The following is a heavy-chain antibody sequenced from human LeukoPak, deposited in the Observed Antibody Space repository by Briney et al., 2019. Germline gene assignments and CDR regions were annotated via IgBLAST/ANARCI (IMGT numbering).Heavy chain of an antibody. CDR2: ISSSSSYI. CDR3: ARDPKSGYSSGPLS. CDR1: GFTFSSYS. V-gene: IGHV3-21*01. D-gene: IGHD6-19*01. Sequence: GSLRLSCAASGFTFSSYSMNWVRQAPGKGLEWVSSISSSSSYIYYADSVKGRFTISRDNAKNSLYLQMNSLRAEDTAVYYCARDPKSGYSSGPLSWGQGTLVTVSS. J-gene: IGHJ4*02.